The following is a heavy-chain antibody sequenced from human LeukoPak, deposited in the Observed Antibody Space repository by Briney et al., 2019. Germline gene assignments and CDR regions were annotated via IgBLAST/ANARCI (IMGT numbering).Heavy chain of an antibody. CDR3: AREWNYYDSSGYPGSIDY. D-gene: IGHD3-22*01. CDR1: GFTFSSYS. J-gene: IGHJ4*02. Sequence: GGSLRLSCAASGFTFSSYSMNWVRQAPGKGLEWVSSISSSSSYIYYADSVKGRFTISRDNAKNSLYLQMNSLRAEDTAVYYCAREWNYYDSSGYPGSIDYWGQGTLVTVSS. V-gene: IGHV3-21*01. CDR2: ISSSSSYI.